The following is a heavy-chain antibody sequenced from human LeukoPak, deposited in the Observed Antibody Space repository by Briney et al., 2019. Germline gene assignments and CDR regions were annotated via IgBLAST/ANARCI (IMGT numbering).Heavy chain of an antibody. CDR1: GYTFTGYY. CDR3: AKDRAPRGTTGSYYFDY. Sequence: ASVKVSCKASGYTFTGYYMHWVRQAPGQGLEWMGWINPNSGGTNYAQKFQGWVTMTRDTSISTAYMELSRLRSDDTAVYYCAKDRAPRGTTGSYYFDYWGQGTLVTVSS. D-gene: IGHD1-1*01. V-gene: IGHV1-2*04. CDR2: INPNSGGT. J-gene: IGHJ4*02.